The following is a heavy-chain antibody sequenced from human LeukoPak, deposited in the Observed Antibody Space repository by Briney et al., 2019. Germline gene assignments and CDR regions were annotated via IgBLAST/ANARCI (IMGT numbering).Heavy chain of an antibody. CDR2: INHSGST. V-gene: IGHV4-34*01. J-gene: IGHJ5*02. Sequence: SETLSLTCAVYGGSFSAYYWSWIRQPPGKGLEWIGKINHSGSTNYNPSLKSRVTISVDKSKNQFSLKLSSVTAADTAVYYCARVWAGYYGSGSYYNWFDPWGQGTLVTVSS. CDR1: GGSFSAYY. D-gene: IGHD3-10*01. CDR3: ARVWAGYYGSGSYYNWFDP.